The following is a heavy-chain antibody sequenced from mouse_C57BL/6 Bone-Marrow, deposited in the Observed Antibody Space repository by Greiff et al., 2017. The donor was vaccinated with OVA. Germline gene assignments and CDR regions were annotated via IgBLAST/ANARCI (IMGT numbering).Heavy chain of an antibody. CDR3: AREWLLRDWYFEV. CDR2: INPSSGST. J-gene: IGHJ1*03. V-gene: IGHV1-4*01. CDR1: GYTFTSYT. D-gene: IGHD2-3*01. Sequence: QVQLQQSGAELARPGASVKMSCKASGYTFTSYTMHWVKQRPGQGLEWIGYINPSSGSTKYNQKFKDKATLTADKSSSTAYMQLSSLTSEDSAVYDCAREWLLRDWYFEVWGTGTTVTVSS.